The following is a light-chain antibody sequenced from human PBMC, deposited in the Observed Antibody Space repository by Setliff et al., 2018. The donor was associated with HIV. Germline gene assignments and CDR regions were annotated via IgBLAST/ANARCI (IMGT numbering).Light chain of an antibody. V-gene: IGLV2-14*01. CDR3: SSYTSSSTYV. CDR2: DVS. J-gene: IGLJ1*01. Sequence: QSVLAQPASVSGSPGQSITISCTGTSSDVGAYNYVSWYQQHPGEAPKLMIYDVSKRPSGVSNRFSGSKSGNTASLTISGLQAEDEADYYCSSYTSSSTYVFGTGTKVTVL. CDR1: SSDVGAYNY.